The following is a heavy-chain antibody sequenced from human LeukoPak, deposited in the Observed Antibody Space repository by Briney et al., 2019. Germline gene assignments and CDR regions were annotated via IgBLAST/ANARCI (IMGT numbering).Heavy chain of an antibody. J-gene: IGHJ5*02. CDR1: GYTFTGYY. D-gene: IGHD5-12*01. V-gene: IGHV1-2*02. CDR2: INPNSGGT. Sequence: ASVKVSCKASGYTFTGYYMHWVRQAPGQGLVWMGWINPNSGGTNYARKFQGRVTMTRDTSISTAYMELSRLRSDDTAVYYCARDSGADSGYDSYWFDPWGQGTLVTVSS. CDR3: ARDSGADSGYDSYWFDP.